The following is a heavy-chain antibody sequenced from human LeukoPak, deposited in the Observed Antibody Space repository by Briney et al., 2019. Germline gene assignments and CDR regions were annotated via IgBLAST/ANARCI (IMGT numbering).Heavy chain of an antibody. Sequence: GESLKISCKGSGYSFTNYWINWVRQMPGKGLERMGRIDPSDSSTKYSPSFQGHVTISTDKSINTAYLQWSSLKASDTAMYFCARHTSLWFGVLPSDFDYWGQGTLVTVSS. D-gene: IGHD3-10*01. CDR3: ARHTSLWFGVLPSDFDY. CDR1: GYSFTNYW. V-gene: IGHV5-10-1*01. J-gene: IGHJ4*02. CDR2: IDPSDSST.